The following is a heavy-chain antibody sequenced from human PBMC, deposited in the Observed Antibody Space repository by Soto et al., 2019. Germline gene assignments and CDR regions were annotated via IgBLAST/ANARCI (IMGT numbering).Heavy chain of an antibody. CDR3: ARDGCGYRYAYCYYCAMDV. Sequence: QVQLVESGGGLVEPGGSLRLSCAASGFTFSDYYMTWIRQAPGKGLEWVSSIRSTGTTIYYADSVKGRFTISRDNAKNSLYLQMNSLRADDTAVYYCARDGCGYRYAYCYYCAMDVWGLGTTVTVSS. V-gene: IGHV3-11*01. CDR2: IRSTGTTI. CDR1: GFTFSDYY. J-gene: IGHJ6*02. D-gene: IGHD5-18*01.